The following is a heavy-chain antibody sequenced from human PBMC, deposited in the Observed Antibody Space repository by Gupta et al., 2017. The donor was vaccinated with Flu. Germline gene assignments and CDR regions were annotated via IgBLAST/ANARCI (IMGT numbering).Heavy chain of an antibody. J-gene: IGHJ4*02. CDR2: ISSSSSYI. V-gene: IGHV3-21*06. CDR3: VSDHSTTWRKGNYFDY. D-gene: IGHD1-14*01. Sequence: EVQLVESGGGLVKAGGSLGLSCAVSGIRFGRHGMNWVRQSPARGLEWVSSISSSSSYIYYADSVKGRFTISRDNAHNSVFLQMDSLRADDTAVYYCVSDHSTTWRKGNYFDYWGQGTLVTVSS. CDR1: GIRFGRHG.